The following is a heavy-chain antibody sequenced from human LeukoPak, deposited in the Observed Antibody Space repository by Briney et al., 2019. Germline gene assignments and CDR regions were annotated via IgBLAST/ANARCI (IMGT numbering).Heavy chain of an antibody. Sequence: GGSLRLSCAASGFTFSSYWMHWVRQAPGKGLVWVSRINSDGSSTSYADSVKGRFTISRDNAKNTLYLQMNSLRAEDTALYYCAKARSGSYYRDYFDYWGQGTLVTVSS. J-gene: IGHJ4*02. CDR1: GFTFSSYW. D-gene: IGHD1-26*01. CDR2: INSDGSST. V-gene: IGHV3-74*01. CDR3: AKARSGSYYRDYFDY.